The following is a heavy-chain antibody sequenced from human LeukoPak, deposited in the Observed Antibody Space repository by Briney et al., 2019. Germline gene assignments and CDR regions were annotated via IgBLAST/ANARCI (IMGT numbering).Heavy chain of an antibody. J-gene: IGHJ4*02. CDR3: ARGIGPNGVFDY. Sequence: GASVKVSCKASGGTFSSYAISWVRQAPGQGLEWMGRITPVFGTANYAQKFQGGVTITTDESTSTAYMELSSLRSEDTAVYYCARGIGPNGVFDYWGQGTLVTVSS. CDR2: ITPVFGTA. D-gene: IGHD2-8*01. V-gene: IGHV1-69*05. CDR1: GGTFSSYA.